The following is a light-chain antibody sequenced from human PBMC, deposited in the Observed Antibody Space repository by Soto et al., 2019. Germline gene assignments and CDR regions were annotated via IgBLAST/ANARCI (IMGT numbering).Light chain of an antibody. CDR3: QQYYSTPLT. CDR2: WAS. J-gene: IGKJ4*01. Sequence: DILMTQCPDSLAVSLGERATINCKASQSVLYSSNNKNYLAWYQQKPGQPPKLLIYWASTRESGVPDRFSGSGSGTDFTLTISSLQAEDVEVYYCQQYYSTPLTFGGGTKVDIK. V-gene: IGKV4-1*01. CDR1: QSVLYSSNNKNY.